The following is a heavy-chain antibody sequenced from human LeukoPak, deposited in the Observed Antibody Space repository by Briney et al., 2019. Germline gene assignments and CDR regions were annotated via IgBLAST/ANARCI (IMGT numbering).Heavy chain of an antibody. CDR1: GYSFSSYA. J-gene: IGHJ4*02. D-gene: IGHD2-21*02. CDR3: ARGAYCGGDCYSPNFDY. V-gene: IGHV1-69*13. CDR2: IIPIFGTA. Sequence: ASVKVSCKASGYSFSSYAISWVRQAPGQGLEWMRGIIPIFGTANYAQKFQGRVTITADESTSTAYMELSSLRSEDTAVYYCARGAYCGGDCYSPNFDYWGQGTLVTVSS.